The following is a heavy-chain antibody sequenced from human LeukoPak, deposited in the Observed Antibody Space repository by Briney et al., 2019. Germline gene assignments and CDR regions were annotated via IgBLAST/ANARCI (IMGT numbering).Heavy chain of an antibody. CDR3: ASSAPGTAIEVD. CDR1: GYTFTSYY. Sequence: GASVKVSCKASGYTFTSYYMHWVRQAPGQGLEWMGIINPSGGSTSYAQKFQGRVTMTRDTSTSTVYTELSSLRSEYMAVYYCASSAPGTAIEVDWGQGTLVTVSS. V-gene: IGHV1-46*03. CDR2: INPSGGST. J-gene: IGHJ4*02. D-gene: IGHD6-13*01.